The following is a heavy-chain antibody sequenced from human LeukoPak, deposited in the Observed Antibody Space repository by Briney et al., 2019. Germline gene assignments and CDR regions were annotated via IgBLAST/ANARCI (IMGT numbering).Heavy chain of an antibody. CDR1: GYTFTGYY. J-gene: IGHJ6*03. D-gene: IGHD3-10*01. Sequence: GASVKASCKASGYTFTGYYMHWVRQAPGQGLEWMGWINPNSGGTNYAQKFQGRVTMTRDTSISTAYMELSRLRSDDTAVYYCARVLSGFHGSGSYYRFYYYMDVWGKGTTVTVSS. V-gene: IGHV1-2*02. CDR2: INPNSGGT. CDR3: ARVLSGFHGSGSYYRFYYYMDV.